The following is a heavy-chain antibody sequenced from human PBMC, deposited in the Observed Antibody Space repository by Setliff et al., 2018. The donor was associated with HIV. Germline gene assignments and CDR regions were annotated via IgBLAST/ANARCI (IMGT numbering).Heavy chain of an antibody. CDR3: ARGRNYNSGMDV. CDR1: GYSFTSYG. CDR2: ISPYSRIT. D-gene: IGHD3-10*01. V-gene: IGHV1-18*01. Sequence: ASVKVSCKASGYSFTSYGIGWVRQAPGQGPEWIGWISPYSRITNYAPKFRDRVTMTTETSTNTAYLEVRSLSSDDTAVYSCARGRNYNSGMDVWGQGTTVTVSS. J-gene: IGHJ6*02.